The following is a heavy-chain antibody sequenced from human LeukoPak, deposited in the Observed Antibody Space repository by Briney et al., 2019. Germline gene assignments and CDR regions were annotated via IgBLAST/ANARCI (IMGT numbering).Heavy chain of an antibody. CDR1: GYTFTSYD. Sequence: ASVKVSCKASGYTFTSYDINWVRQAPGQGLEWMGWTSAYNGYTNYAQKVQDRVTMTTDTSTSTAYMELRSLRSDDTAVYYCARDKYYYDSSGYYHDAFDIWGQGTMVTVSS. D-gene: IGHD3-22*01. CDR3: ARDKYYYDSSGYYHDAFDI. V-gene: IGHV1-18*01. CDR2: TSAYNGYT. J-gene: IGHJ3*02.